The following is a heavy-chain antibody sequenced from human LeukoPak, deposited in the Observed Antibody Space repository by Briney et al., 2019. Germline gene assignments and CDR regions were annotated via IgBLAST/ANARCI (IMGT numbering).Heavy chain of an antibody. CDR3: TTDPADLSIAAARDY. Sequence: PGGSLRLSCAASGFTFSNAWMSWVRQAPGRGLEWVGRIKSKTDGGTTDYAAPVKGRFTISRDDSKNTLYLQMNSLKTEDTAVYYCTTDPADLSIAAARDYWGQGTLVTVSS. D-gene: IGHD6-13*01. J-gene: IGHJ4*02. CDR1: GFTFSNAW. V-gene: IGHV3-15*01. CDR2: IKSKTDGGTT.